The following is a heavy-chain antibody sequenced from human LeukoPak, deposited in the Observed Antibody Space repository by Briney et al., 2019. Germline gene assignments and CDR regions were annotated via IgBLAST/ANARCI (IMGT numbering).Heavy chain of an antibody. Sequence: GGSPRLSCAASGFTFSDYYMSWIRQAPGKGLEWVSYISSSGSTIYYADSVKGRFTISRDNAKNSLYLQMNSLRAEDTAVYYCARDRVTYYDILTGAYYFDYWGQGTLVTVSS. CDR2: ISSSGSTI. CDR1: GFTFSDYY. V-gene: IGHV3-11*01. CDR3: ARDRVTYYDILTGAYYFDY. J-gene: IGHJ4*02. D-gene: IGHD3-9*01.